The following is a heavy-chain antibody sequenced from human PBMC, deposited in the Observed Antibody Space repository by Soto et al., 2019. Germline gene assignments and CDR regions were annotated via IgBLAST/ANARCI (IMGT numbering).Heavy chain of an antibody. CDR3: ARNILGGTTDY. D-gene: IGHD1-7*01. V-gene: IGHV1-3*01. Sequence: TSVKVSCKASGYTFTSYAIHWVRQAPGQGLEWMGWINAGKGDTKYPQRFQGRVIITRDTSASTAYMELSSLRSEDTAVYYCARNILGGTTDYWGPGTLVTVSS. J-gene: IGHJ4*02. CDR2: INAGKGDT. CDR1: GYTFTSYA.